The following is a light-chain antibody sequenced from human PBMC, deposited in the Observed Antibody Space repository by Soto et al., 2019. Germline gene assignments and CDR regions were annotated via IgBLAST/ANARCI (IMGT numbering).Light chain of an antibody. CDR2: DAS. CDR3: QQSYSTPIT. Sequence: AIQLTQSPSSLSASVGDRVTITCRASQGISSALAWYQQKPGKXPXPLIYDASSLESGVPSRFSGSGSGTDFTLTISSLRPEDFATYYCQQSYSTPITFGQGTRLRL. J-gene: IGKJ5*01. CDR1: QGISSA. V-gene: IGKV1-13*02.